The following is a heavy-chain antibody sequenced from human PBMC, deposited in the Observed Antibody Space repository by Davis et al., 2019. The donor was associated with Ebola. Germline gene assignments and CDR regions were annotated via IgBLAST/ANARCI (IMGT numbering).Heavy chain of an antibody. CDR1: GYTFSSYG. J-gene: IGHJ4*02. D-gene: IGHD6-25*01. CDR3: TRYSKTADFDY. CDR2: MNPKSGDA. Sequence: AASVKVSCKASGYTFSSYGFTWVRQAPGQGLEWVGWMNPKSGDAGSAQKFQGRVTMTRDTSIGTAYMELNSLRSDDTAVYYCTRYSKTADFDYWGQGTLVTVSS. V-gene: IGHV1-8*02.